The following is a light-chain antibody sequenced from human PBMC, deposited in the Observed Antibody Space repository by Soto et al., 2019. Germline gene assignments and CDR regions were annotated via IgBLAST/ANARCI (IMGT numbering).Light chain of an antibody. V-gene: IGKV3-20*01. J-gene: IGKJ2*01. CDR3: QQYGSSPPYT. CDR1: HSVSSSY. Sequence: EIVLTQSPGTLSLSPGERATLSCRASHSVSSSYLAWYQQKPGQAPRLLIYGASSRATGIPDRFSGSGSGTDFTLTLSRLEPEDLAVSYCQQYGSSPPYTFGQGTKLEIK. CDR2: GAS.